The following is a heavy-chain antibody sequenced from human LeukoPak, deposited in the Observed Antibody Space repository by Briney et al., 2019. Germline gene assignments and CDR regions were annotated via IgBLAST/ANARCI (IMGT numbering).Heavy chain of an antibody. CDR1: GYTFTGYY. D-gene: IGHD3-9*01. CDR2: INPNSGGT. CDR3: ARAEFDILTGYYAPFDY. Sequence: EASVKVSCKASGYTFTGYYMHWVRQAPGQGLEWMGWINPNSGGTNYAQKFQGRVTMTRDTSISTACMELSRLRSDDTAVYYCARAEFDILTGYYAPFDYWGQGTLVTVSS. J-gene: IGHJ4*02. V-gene: IGHV1-2*02.